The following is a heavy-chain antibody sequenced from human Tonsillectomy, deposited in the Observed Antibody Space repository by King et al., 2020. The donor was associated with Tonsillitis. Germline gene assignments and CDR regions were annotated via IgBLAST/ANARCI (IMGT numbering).Heavy chain of an antibody. D-gene: IGHD3-22*01. V-gene: IGHV3-53*01. CDR2: IYSGGSP. CDR1: GFTVSSNY. Sequence: VQLVESGGGLIPPGGSLRLSCAASGFTVSSNYISWVRQAPGEGLEWGSVIYSGGSPYYADAGKGRFPISRDNSKNTRYLQMNSLRAEDTAVYYCARVLRGNYYDSSGYPAYWGQGTLVTVSS. J-gene: IGHJ4*02. CDR3: ARVLRGNYYDSSGYPAY.